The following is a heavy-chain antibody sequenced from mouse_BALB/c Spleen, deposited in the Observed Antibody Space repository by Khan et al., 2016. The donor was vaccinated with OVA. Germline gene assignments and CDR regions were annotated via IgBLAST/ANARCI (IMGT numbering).Heavy chain of an antibody. Sequence: QVQLQQSGAELAKPGDSVKMSCKASGYTFTTYWMHWVKQRPGQGMEWIGYIDPSTGYTEYNQKFKDKATLTTDTSSSTAYMQLSSMTSEDSAVYYCAGTGLIGIFAYWGQGTLVTVSA. D-gene: IGHD1-1*01. CDR1: GYTFTTYW. CDR3: AGTGLIGIFAY. CDR2: IDPSTGYT. V-gene: IGHV1-7*01. J-gene: IGHJ3*01.